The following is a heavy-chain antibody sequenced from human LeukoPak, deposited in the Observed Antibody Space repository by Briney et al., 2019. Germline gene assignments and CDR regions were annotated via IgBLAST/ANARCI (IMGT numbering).Heavy chain of an antibody. CDR2: IYYSGST. CDR3: GKGQGYYYSYMDV. V-gene: IGHV4-39*07. J-gene: IGHJ6*03. CDR1: GGSISSSSYY. Sequence: SETLSLTCTVSGGSISSSSYYWGWIRQPPGKGLEWIGSIYYSGSTYYNPSLKSRVTISVDTSKNQFSLKLSSVTAADTAVYYCGKGQGYYYSYMDVWGKGTTVTVSS.